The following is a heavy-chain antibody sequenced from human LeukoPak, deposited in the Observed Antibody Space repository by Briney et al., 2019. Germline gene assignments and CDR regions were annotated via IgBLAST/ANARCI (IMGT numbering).Heavy chain of an antibody. CDR1: GFTFDDYA. CDR2: ISWNSGSI. J-gene: IGHJ5*02. D-gene: IGHD3-10*01. Sequence: PGGSLRLSCAASGFTFDDYAMHWVRQAPGKGLEWVSGISWNSGSIGYADSVKGRFTISRDNAKNSLYLQMNSLRAEDTALYYCAKDAYGTWFGENNWFDPWGQGTLVTVSS. V-gene: IGHV3-9*01. CDR3: AKDAYGTWFGENNWFDP.